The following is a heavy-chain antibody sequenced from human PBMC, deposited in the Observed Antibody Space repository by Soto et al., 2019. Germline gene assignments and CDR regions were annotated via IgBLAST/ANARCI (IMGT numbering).Heavy chain of an antibody. CDR3: ARDPNGYGYFDL. CDR1: GGSISSFY. Sequence: VQLQESGPGLVKPSETLSLTCTVSGGSISSFYWTWIRQPPGRGLEWIGYIYYTGSTNYSPSLKSGVTISVDTSKNQFSLKLTAVTAADTAVYYCARDPNGYGYFDLWGQGTLVTVSS. CDR2: IYYTGST. D-gene: IGHD5-12*01. J-gene: IGHJ4*02. V-gene: IGHV4-59*12.